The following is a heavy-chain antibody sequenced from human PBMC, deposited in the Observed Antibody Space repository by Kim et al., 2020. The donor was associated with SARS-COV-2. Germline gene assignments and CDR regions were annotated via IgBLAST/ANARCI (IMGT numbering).Heavy chain of an antibody. CDR1: GFTFDDYA. CDR3: ASGMHYYYGMDV. V-gene: IGHV3-9*01. J-gene: IGHJ6*02. CDR2: ISWNSGSI. Sequence: GGSLRLSCAASGFTFDDYAMHWVRQAPGKGLEWVSGISWNSGSIGYADSVKGRFTISRDNAKNSLYLQMNSLRAEDTALYYCASGMHYYYGMDVWGQGTTVTVS. D-gene: IGHD3-10*01.